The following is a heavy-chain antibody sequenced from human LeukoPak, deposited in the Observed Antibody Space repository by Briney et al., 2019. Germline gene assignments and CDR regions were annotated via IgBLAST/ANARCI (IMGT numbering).Heavy chain of an antibody. CDR3: TVRSSI. J-gene: IGHJ4*02. D-gene: IGHD6-13*01. CDR2: IKSKSDGGTT. CDR1: GFTFSSAW. V-gene: IGHV3-15*01. Sequence: GGSLRLSCAVSGFTFSSAWMSWVRQAPGKGLEWVGRIKSKSDGGTTDYNAPVKGRFTISRDDSKNTLYLEMNSLKNEDTAMYYCTVRSSIWSQGTLVTVSS.